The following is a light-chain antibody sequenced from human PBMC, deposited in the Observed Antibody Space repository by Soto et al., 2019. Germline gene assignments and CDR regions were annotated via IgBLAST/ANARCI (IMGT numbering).Light chain of an antibody. Sequence: DVVMTQSPLSLPVTLGQPASISCRSSQSLVYSDGNTYLNWFQQRPGQSPRRLIYKVSNRDSGVPDRLSGSGSGTDFTLKISRVEAEDVGVYYCMQGTHWPPNFGGGTKVEIK. V-gene: IGKV2-30*01. J-gene: IGKJ4*01. CDR3: MQGTHWPPN. CDR2: KVS. CDR1: QSLVYSDGNTY.